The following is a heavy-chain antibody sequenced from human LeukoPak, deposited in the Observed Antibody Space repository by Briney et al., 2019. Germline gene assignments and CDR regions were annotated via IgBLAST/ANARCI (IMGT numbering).Heavy chain of an antibody. J-gene: IGHJ3*01. Sequence: GRSLRLSCAASGFTFNNYDMHWVRQAPGKGLEWVAVISNDGSNKYYADSVKGRFTISRDNSKNTLFLQMNSLRAEDTAVYYCAREDDSWGPNNLDLWGQGTMVTVSS. CDR3: AREDDSWGPNNLDL. D-gene: IGHD7-27*01. CDR2: ISNDGSNK. V-gene: IGHV3-30-3*01. CDR1: GFTFNNYD.